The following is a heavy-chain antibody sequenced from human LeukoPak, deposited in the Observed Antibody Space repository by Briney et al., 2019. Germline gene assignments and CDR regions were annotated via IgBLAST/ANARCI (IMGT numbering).Heavy chain of an antibody. J-gene: IGHJ4*02. Sequence: ASVKVSCKASGYTFTSYAMHWVRQAPGQRLEWMGWMNPNSGNTGYAQKFQGRVTMTRNTSISTAYMELSSLRSEDTAVYHCARGRSEVGDIDYWGQGTLVTVSS. D-gene: IGHD1-26*01. CDR3: ARGRSEVGDIDY. V-gene: IGHV1-8*02. CDR2: MNPNSGNT. CDR1: GYTFTSYA.